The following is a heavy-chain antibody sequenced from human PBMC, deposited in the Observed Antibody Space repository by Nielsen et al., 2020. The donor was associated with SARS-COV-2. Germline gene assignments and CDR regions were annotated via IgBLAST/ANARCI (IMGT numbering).Heavy chain of an antibody. D-gene: IGHD2-2*01. V-gene: IGHV1-3*04. CDR3: ARSRGCSATSCFFDY. CDR2: INSDSGNT. Sequence: VKVSCKASGYTFTAYAIHWVRQDPGQRREWMGWINSDSGNTKYSQKFRGRVTITRDTSASTAYMELSGLSSEDTAVYYCARSRGCSATSCFFDYWGQGALVTVSS. J-gene: IGHJ4*02. CDR1: GYTFTAYA.